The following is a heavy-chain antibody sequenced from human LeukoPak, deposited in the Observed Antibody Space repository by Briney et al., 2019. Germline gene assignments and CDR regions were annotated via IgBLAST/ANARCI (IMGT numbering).Heavy chain of an antibody. V-gene: IGHV4-31*03. J-gene: IGHJ4*02. Sequence: SETLSLTCTVSGGSISSGGYYWSWIRQPPGKGLEWIGYIYYSGSTYYNPSLKSRVTISVDTSKNQFSLKLSSVTAADTAVYYCARVGTRGGLLDYWGQGTLVTVSS. CDR1: GGSISSGGYY. CDR3: ARVGTRGGLLDY. CDR2: IYYSGST. D-gene: IGHD2-2*01.